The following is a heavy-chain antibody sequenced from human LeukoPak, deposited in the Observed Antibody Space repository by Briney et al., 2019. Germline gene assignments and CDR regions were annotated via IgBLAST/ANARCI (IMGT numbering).Heavy chain of an antibody. V-gene: IGHV1-18*01. Sequence: GASVKVSCKASGYTFTSYGISWVRQAPGQGLEWMGWISAYNGNTNYAQKLQGRVTMTTDTSTSTAYMELRSLRSDDTAVYYCARARPAHYYDSSGYYDYWGQGTLVTVSS. CDR3: ARARPAHYYDSSGYYDY. CDR2: ISAYNGNT. D-gene: IGHD3-22*01. J-gene: IGHJ4*02. CDR1: GYTFTSYG.